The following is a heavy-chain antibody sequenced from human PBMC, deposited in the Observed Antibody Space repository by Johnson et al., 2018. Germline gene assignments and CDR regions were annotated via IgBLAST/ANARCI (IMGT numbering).Heavy chain of an antibody. Sequence: QVQLQESGPGLVKPSETLSLTCTVSDGSISSYYWSWIRQPPGKGLEWIGYIYYSGSTNYNPSLQSRVTISVDTSKNQFPLKLSSVTAADTAVYYCARDNGLNCSRTSCRSGYYYYGMDVWGQGTTVTVSS. CDR3: ARDNGLNCSRTSCRSGYYYYGMDV. CDR1: DGSISSYY. D-gene: IGHD2-2*01. J-gene: IGHJ6*02. V-gene: IGHV4-59*01. CDR2: IYYSGST.